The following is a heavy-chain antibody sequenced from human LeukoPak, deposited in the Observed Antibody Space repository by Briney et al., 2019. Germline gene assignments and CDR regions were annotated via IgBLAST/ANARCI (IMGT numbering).Heavy chain of an antibody. CDR2: ISGSGDNT. CDR3: ARSDIGFDY. D-gene: IGHD3-16*01. Sequence: PGGSLRLSCAASGFTFSTYGMNWVRQAPGKGLEWVSTISGSGDNTYYADSVKGRFSISRDNSKNTLYLQVNGLRAEDTAVYYCARSDIGFDYWGQGTLVTVSS. J-gene: IGHJ4*02. CDR1: GFTFSTYG. V-gene: IGHV3-23*01.